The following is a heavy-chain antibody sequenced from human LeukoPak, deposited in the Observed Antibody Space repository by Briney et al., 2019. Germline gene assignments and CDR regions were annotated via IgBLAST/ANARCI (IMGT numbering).Heavy chain of an antibody. CDR1: GFTVSSNY. D-gene: IGHD4-11*01. CDR3: AREEMTTVSAPYYFFALDV. Sequence: GGSLRLSCEASGFTVSSNYMTWVRQAPGKGLEWLSVMYSGGITYHADSVKGRFTISRDNSKNTLYLQMNSLRPDDTAVYYCAREEMTTVSAPYYFFALDVWGQGATVTVSS. V-gene: IGHV3-66*02. CDR2: MYSGGIT. J-gene: IGHJ6*02.